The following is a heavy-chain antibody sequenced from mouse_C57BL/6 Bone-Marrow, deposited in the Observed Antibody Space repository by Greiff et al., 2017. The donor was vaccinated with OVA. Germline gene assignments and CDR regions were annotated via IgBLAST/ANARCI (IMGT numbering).Heavy chain of an antibody. D-gene: IGHD1-1*01. J-gene: IGHJ1*03. CDR1: GFSLTSYG. Sequence: VQLQQSGPGLVAPSQSLSITCTVSGFSLTSYGVDWVRQPPGKGLEWLGVIWGGGSTNYNSALMSRLSISKDNSKSQVFLKMNSLQTDDTAMYYCAKHGSTTVVAPTLNWYFDVWGTGTTVTVSS. CDR2: IWGGGST. CDR3: AKHGSTTVVAPTLNWYFDV. V-gene: IGHV2-9*01.